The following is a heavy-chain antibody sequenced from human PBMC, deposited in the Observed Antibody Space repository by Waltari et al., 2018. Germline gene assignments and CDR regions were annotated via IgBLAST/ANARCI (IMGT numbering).Heavy chain of an antibody. CDR1: EFTVSSYP. D-gene: IGHD3-22*01. Sequence: VQLVQSGGGVGQPGRSLRLSCAAPEFTVSSYPLYWVRQAPGKGLEWVAVISYNERNIYYVDSVKGRFTISRDNSKKMLYLQMNSLRAEDTAVYYCARDYCDRTNCHGMDVWGRGTTVTVSS. J-gene: IGHJ6*02. V-gene: IGHV3-30*04. CDR3: ARDYCDRTNCHGMDV. CDR2: ISYNERNI.